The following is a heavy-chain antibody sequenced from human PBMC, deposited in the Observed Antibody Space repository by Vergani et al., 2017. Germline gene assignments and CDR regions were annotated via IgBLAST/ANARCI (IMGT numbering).Heavy chain of an antibody. CDR3: ARGRMTRVRGVTTYVY. CDR1: GGPISSSKW. V-gene: IGHV4-4*02. Sequence: QVQLQESGPGLVKPSGTLSLICAVSGGPISSSKWWSWARQPPGKGLEGIGEIFHSGSTNYNPSIKSRVTISVDKSKKQFSRKLSSVTAADTAVYYCARGRMTRVRGVTTYVYWGQGTLVTVSS. CDR2: IFHSGST. D-gene: IGHD3-10*01. J-gene: IGHJ4*02.